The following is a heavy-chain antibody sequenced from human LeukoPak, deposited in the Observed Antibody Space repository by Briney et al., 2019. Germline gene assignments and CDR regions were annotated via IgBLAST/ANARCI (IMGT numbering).Heavy chain of an antibody. V-gene: IGHV4-30-4*01. CDR1: GGSISSGDYY. CDR3: AREALLWFGEFPFDP. CDR2: IYYSGST. Sequence: PSETLSLTCTVAGGSISSGDYYWSWIRQPPGKGLEWIGYIYYSGSTYYNPSLKSRVTISVDTSKNQFSLKLSSVTAADTAVYYCAREALLWFGEFPFDPWGQGTLVTVSS. D-gene: IGHD3-10*01. J-gene: IGHJ5*02.